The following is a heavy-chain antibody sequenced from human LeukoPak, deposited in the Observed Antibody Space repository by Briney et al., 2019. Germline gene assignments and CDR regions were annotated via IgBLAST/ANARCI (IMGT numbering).Heavy chain of an antibody. D-gene: IGHD3-10*01. CDR2: IIPIFGTA. CDR1: GYTFTSYG. V-gene: IGHV1-69*06. J-gene: IGHJ5*02. CDR3: ARDYYGSGSYCP. Sequence: SVKVSCKTSGYTFTSYGISWVRQAPGQGLEWMGGIIPIFGTANYAQKFQGRVTITADKSTSTAYMELSSLRSEDTAVYYCARDYYGSGSYCPWGQGTLVTVSS.